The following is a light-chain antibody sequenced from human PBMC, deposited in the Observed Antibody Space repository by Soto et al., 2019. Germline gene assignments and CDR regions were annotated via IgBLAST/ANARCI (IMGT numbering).Light chain of an antibody. CDR3: QQYHSYPLT. J-gene: IGKJ4*01. CDR2: DAS. V-gene: IGKV1-5*01. CDR1: QSIGTW. Sequence: DIQMTQSPSTLSASVGDRVTIACRASQSIGTWLAWYQQKPGAAPKVLIYDASSLKTGVPSRFGGSGSGTDFTLTFTSLQPDDFATYYCQQYHSYPLTFGGGTKVDIK.